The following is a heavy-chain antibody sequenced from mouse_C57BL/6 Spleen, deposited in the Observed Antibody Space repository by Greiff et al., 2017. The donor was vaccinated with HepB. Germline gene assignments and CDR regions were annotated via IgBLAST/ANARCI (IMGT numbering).Heavy chain of an antibody. J-gene: IGHJ3*01. D-gene: IGHD1-1*01. Sequence: EVQLVESGGGLVKPGGSLKLSCAASGFTFSSYTMSWVRQTPEKRLEWVATISGGGGNTYYPDSVKGRFTISRDNAKNTLYLQMSSLRSEDTALYYCARQGSYYYGSSYPFAYWGQGTLVTVSA. CDR1: GFTFSSYT. V-gene: IGHV5-9*01. CDR3: ARQGSYYYGSSYPFAY. CDR2: ISGGGGNT.